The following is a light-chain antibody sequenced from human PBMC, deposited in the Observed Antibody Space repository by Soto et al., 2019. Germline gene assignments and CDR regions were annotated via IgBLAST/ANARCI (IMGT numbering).Light chain of an antibody. CDR3: QSYDSSLSVV. J-gene: IGLJ2*01. Sequence: QSVLTQPPSVSGAPGQRVTISCTGSSSNIGAGYDVHWYQQLPGTAPKLPISGNSNRPSWVPDRFSGSKSGTSASLAITGLQAEDEADYYCQSYDSSLSVVFGGGTKLTVL. CDR2: GNS. V-gene: IGLV1-40*01. CDR1: SSNIGAGYD.